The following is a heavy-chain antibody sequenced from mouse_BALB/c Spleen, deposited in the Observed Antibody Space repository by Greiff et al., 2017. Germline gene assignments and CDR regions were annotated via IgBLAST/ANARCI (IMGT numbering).Heavy chain of an antibody. J-gene: IGHJ1*01. CDR2: ISSGGSYT. Sequence: EVHLVESGGGLVKPGGSLKLSCAASGFTFSSYAMSWVRQSPEKRLEWVAEISSGGSYTYYPDTVTGRFTISRDNAKNTLYLEMSSLRSEDTAMYYCATGYFDVWGAGTTVTVSS. V-gene: IGHV5-9-4*01. CDR3: ATGYFDV. CDR1: GFTFSSYA.